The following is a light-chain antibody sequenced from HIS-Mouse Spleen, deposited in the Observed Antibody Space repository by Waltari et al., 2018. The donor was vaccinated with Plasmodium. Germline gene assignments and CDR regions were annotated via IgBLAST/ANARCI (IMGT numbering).Light chain of an antibody. J-gene: IGKJ3*01. CDR1: QSVSSN. V-gene: IGKV3-15*01. Sequence: EIVMTQSPSTLSVSPGERATLPGRASQSVSSNLAWYHQKPGQAPRLLIYGASTRATGIPARFSGSGSGTEFTLTISSLQSEDFAVYYCQQYNNWSFTFGPGTKVDIK. CDR3: QQYNNWSFT. CDR2: GAS.